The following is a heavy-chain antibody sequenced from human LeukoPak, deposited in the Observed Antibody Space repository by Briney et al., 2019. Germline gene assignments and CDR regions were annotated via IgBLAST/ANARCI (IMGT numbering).Heavy chain of an antibody. Sequence: ASVTVSCKASGYTFTGYYIHWVRQAPGQGLEWMGWINPNSGGTNYIQNFQGRVTMTRDTSISTAYMELSRLRFDDTAVYYCARSTTPNENEYFEHWGQGTLVTVSS. CDR1: GYTFTGYY. CDR2: INPNSGGT. D-gene: IGHD2/OR15-2a*01. V-gene: IGHV1-2*02. J-gene: IGHJ1*01. CDR3: ARSTTPNENEYFEH.